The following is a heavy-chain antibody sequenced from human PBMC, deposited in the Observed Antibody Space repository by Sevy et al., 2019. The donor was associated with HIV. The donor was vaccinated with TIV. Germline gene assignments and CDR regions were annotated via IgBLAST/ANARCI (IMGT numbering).Heavy chain of an antibody. J-gene: IGHJ4*02. V-gene: IGHV4-59*08. CDR2: IYYNGHI. CDR1: GGSITSLY. CDR3: AGENAWGRGYS. D-gene: IGHD1-26*01. Sequence: SETLSLTCTVSGGSITSLYWNWIQQPPGKGLEWIANIYYNGHINYNPSLKSRVTLSLHTSKNQFSLRLSSVTAADTAMYYCAGENAWGRGYSWGQGTLVTVSS.